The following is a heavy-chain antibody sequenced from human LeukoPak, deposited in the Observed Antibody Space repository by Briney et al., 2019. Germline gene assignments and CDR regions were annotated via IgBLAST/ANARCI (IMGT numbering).Heavy chain of an antibody. Sequence: PGGPLRLSCAASGFTVSSNFMSWVRQAPGKGLEWVSVIYSGGSTYYADSVKGRFTISRDNSKNTLHLQMNSLRVEDTAVYYCALGLVTDYWGQGTLVTVSS. CDR2: IYSGGST. CDR1: GFTVSSNF. D-gene: IGHD3-9*01. V-gene: IGHV3-66*01. J-gene: IGHJ4*02. CDR3: ALGLVTDY.